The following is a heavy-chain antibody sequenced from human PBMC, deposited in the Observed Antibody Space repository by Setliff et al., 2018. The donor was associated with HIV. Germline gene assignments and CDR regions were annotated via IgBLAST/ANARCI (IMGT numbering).Heavy chain of an antibody. CDR3: ARGATYYYDSSGYYSLLADAFDI. J-gene: IGHJ3*02. CDR2: FDPQDGET. V-gene: IGHV1-24*01. CDR1: GYTLSELS. D-gene: IGHD3-22*01. Sequence: ASVKVSCKVYGYTLSELSIHWVRQAPGKGLEWMGYFDPQDGETVYAQKFQGRVTLTEDTSTGTAYMELSGLRSEDTAVYYCARGATYYYDSSGYYSLLADAFDIWGQGTMVT.